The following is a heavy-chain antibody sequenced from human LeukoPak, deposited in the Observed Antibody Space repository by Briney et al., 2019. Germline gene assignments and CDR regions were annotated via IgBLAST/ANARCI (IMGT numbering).Heavy chain of an antibody. CDR3: ARDVSPGDPTDAFDI. D-gene: IGHD4-17*01. Sequence: PGGSLRLSCAASGFTFSSYSMNWVRQAPGKGLEWVSSISSSSNFIYYADSMRGRFTISRDNAKNSLFLQMNSLRAEDAAVYYCARDVSPGDPTDAFDIWGLGTMVTVSS. CDR2: ISSSSNFI. J-gene: IGHJ3*02. V-gene: IGHV3-21*01. CDR1: GFTFSSYS.